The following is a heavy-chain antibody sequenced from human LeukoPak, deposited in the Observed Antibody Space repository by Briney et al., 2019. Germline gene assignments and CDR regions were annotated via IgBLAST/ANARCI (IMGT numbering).Heavy chain of an antibody. V-gene: IGHV4-59*01. CDR1: GGSISSYY. CDR2: SYYSGST. J-gene: IGHJ4*02. Sequence: SETLSRTCTVSGGSISSYYWSWLRQPPGKGLEWLGYSYYSGSTNYNPSLKSRVAISVDTSKNQFSLKLSSVTAADTAVYYCARESSSGWYESGVWGQGTLVTASS. CDR3: ARESSSGWYESGV. D-gene: IGHD6-19*01.